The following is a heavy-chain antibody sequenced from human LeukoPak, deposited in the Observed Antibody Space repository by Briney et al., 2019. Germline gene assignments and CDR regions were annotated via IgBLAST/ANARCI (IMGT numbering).Heavy chain of an antibody. Sequence: SETLSLTCTVSGGSISSYYWSWIRQPSGKGLEWIGYIYYSGSTNYNPSLKSRVTISVDTPKNQFSLKLSSVTAADTAVYYCARVLKSYSPYYFDYWGQGTLVTVSS. J-gene: IGHJ4*02. CDR1: GGSISSYY. CDR3: ARVLKSYSPYYFDY. D-gene: IGHD1-26*01. V-gene: IGHV4-59*01. CDR2: IYYSGST.